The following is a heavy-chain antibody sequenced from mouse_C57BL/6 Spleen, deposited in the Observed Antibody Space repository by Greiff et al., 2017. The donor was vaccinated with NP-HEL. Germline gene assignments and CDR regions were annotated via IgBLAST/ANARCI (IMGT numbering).Heavy chain of an antibody. CDR2: ISDGGSYT. Sequence: DVKLVESGGGLVKPGGSLKLSCAASGFTFSSYAMSWVRQTPEKRLEWVATISDGGSYTYYPDNVKGRFTISRDNAKNNLYLQMSHLKSEDTAMYYCARGEYYYGSSSYAMDYWGQGTSVTVSS. V-gene: IGHV5-4*03. J-gene: IGHJ4*01. CDR1: GFTFSSYA. D-gene: IGHD1-1*01. CDR3: ARGEYYYGSSSYAMDY.